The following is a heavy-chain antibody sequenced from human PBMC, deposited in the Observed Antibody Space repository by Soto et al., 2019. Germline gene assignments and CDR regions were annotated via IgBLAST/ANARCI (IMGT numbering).Heavy chain of an antibody. D-gene: IGHD1-1*01. J-gene: IGHJ6*02. Sequence: QVQLVESGGGVVQPGRSPRLSCAASGFIFSYHALNWVRQAPGKGLEWVAVISYDGDNKYIAESVKGRFTISRDNSKNRVSLQMNSLRAEDTAMYFCARATTTSAFSGMDVWGQGTTVTVSS. CDR3: ARATTTSAFSGMDV. V-gene: IGHV3-30-3*01. CDR2: ISYDGDNK. CDR1: GFIFSYHA.